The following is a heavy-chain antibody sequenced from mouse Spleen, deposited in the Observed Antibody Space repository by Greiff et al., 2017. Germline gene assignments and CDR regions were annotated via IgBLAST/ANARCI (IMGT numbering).Heavy chain of an antibody. CDR3: ARMRDDYYAMDY. CDR2: IYPGDGDT. D-gene: IGHD3-3*01. CDR1: GYTFTSYW. V-gene: IGHV1-87*01. Sequence: SGAELARPGASVKLSCKASGYTFTSYWMQWVKQRPGQGLEWIGAIYPGDGDTRYTQKFKGKATLTADKSSSTAYMQLSSLASEDSAVYYCARMRDDYYAMDYWGQGTSVTVSS. J-gene: IGHJ4*01.